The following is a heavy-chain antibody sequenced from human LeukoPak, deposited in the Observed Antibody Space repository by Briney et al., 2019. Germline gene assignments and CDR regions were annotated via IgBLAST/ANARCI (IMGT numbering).Heavy chain of an antibody. CDR1: GVSISSSYSY. CDR2: IYYTGNT. D-gene: IGHD3/OR15-3a*01. Sequence: PSETLSLTCTVSGVSISSSYSYWGWIRQPPGMGLEWIGSIYYTGNTYYNASLKSQVSISIDTTKNQFSLKLTSVTAADTAVYYCARQTGSGLFILPGGQGTLVTVSS. CDR3: ARQTGSGLFILP. J-gene: IGHJ4*02. V-gene: IGHV4-39*01.